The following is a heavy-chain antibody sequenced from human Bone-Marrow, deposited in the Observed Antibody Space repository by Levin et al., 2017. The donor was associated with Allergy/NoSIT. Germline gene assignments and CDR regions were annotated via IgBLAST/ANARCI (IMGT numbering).Heavy chain of an antibody. Sequence: GESLKISCVASGFSFSLYAMTWVRQAPGKGLDWVSGISDSGDRRKYADSVKGRFTISRDNSKKTLYLQMDSLRAEDTAVYYCAIISGYDPGYWGQGALVTVSS. CDR3: AIISGYDPGY. D-gene: IGHD5-12*01. CDR2: ISDSGDRR. J-gene: IGHJ4*02. CDR1: GFSFSLYA. V-gene: IGHV3-23*01.